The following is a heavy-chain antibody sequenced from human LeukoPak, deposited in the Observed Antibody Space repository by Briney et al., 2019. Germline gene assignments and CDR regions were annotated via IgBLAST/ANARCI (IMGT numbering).Heavy chain of an antibody. CDR3: ARVPYGSGTYTDY. Sequence: GGSLRLSCAASGFTVSSNYMSWVRQAPGKGLEWVSVIYSGGSTYYADSVKGRFTISRDNSKNTLYLQMNSLRAEDTAVYYCARVPYGSGTYTDYWGRGTLVTVSS. D-gene: IGHD3-10*01. J-gene: IGHJ4*02. V-gene: IGHV3-53*01. CDR2: IYSGGST. CDR1: GFTVSSNY.